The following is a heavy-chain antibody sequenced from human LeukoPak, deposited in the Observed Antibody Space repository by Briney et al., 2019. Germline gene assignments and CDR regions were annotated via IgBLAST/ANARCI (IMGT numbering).Heavy chain of an antibody. Sequence: SVKVPCKASGGTFSSYAISWVRQAPGQGLEWMGGIIPIFGTANYAQKFQGRVTITTDESTSTAYMELGSLRSEDTAVYYCASWPLGYSRDYWGQGTLVTVSS. D-gene: IGHD5-18*01. J-gene: IGHJ4*02. V-gene: IGHV1-69*05. CDR3: ASWPLGYSRDY. CDR2: IIPIFGTA. CDR1: GGTFSSYA.